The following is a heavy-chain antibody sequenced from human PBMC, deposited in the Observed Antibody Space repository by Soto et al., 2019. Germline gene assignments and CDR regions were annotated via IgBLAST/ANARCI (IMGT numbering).Heavy chain of an antibody. CDR1: GGTFSNFG. V-gene: IGHV1-69*01. CDR3: AKDVGFMPLLFVCKT. J-gene: IGHJ4*02. D-gene: IGHD1-26*01. CDR2: IIPIFASS. Sequence: QVQLVQSGAEVKKPGSSVRVSCKASGGTFSNFGFSWVRQAPGQGLEWMGGIIPIFASSNYAQKFQGRLTITADESTRIEYLELSSLRAEGEAVYLCAKDVGFMPLLFVCKTGGQGTLFPSSS.